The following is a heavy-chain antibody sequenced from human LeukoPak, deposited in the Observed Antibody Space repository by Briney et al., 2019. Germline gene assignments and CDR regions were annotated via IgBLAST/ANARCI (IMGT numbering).Heavy chain of an antibody. CDR1: GFTFDDYI. J-gene: IGHJ4*02. V-gene: IGHV3-9*01. CDR2: ISWNSGSI. Sequence: PGGSLRLSCAASGFTFDDYIMNWVRHPPGKGLEWVPGISWNSGSIGYADSVKGRFTISRDNAKNSLYLQMNSLRAEDTALYYCAKGANTFGGVIADLDYWGQGTLVTVSS. CDR3: AKGANTFGGVIADLDY. D-gene: IGHD3-16*02.